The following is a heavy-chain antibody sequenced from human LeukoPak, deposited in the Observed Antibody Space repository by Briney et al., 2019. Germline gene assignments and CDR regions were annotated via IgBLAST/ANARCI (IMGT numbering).Heavy chain of an antibody. Sequence: GRSLRLSCAASGFTFSSYGMHWVRQAPGKGLEWVAVIWYDGSNKYYADSVKGRFTLSRDNSKTTLYLQMHSLRAEDTAVYYCARDRNYYGSGSYRGWFDPWGQGTLVTVSS. CDR3: ARDRNYYGSGSYRGWFDP. J-gene: IGHJ5*02. V-gene: IGHV3-33*01. D-gene: IGHD3-10*01. CDR2: IWYDGSNK. CDR1: GFTFSSYG.